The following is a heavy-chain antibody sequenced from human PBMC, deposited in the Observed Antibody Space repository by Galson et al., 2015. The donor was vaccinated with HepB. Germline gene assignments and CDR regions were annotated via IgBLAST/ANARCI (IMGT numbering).Heavy chain of an antibody. CDR1: GYTFTSYA. V-gene: IGHV1-3*01. CDR3: ARGGFDWLLMVVSYYFDY. Sequence: SVKVSCKASGYTFTSYAMHWVRQAPGQRLEWMGWINAGNGNTKYSQKFQGRVTITRDTSASTAYMELSSLRSEDTAVYYCARGGFDWLLMVVSYYFDYWGQGTLVTVSS. D-gene: IGHD3-9*01. CDR2: INAGNGNT. J-gene: IGHJ4*02.